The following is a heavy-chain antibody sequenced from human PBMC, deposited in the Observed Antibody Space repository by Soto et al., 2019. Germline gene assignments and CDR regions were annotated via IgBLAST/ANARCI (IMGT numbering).Heavy chain of an antibody. CDR2: ISAYTGNT. Sequence: QVQLVQSGGEVKKPGASVKVSCKASGFPFTDYGITWVRQAPGQGLEWMGWISAYTGNTNYAQKVQGRVTMSTDTSTSIAYLELRSLRSDDTAVYYCARGPESRSTAYFDYWGQGTLVTVSS. J-gene: IGHJ4*02. V-gene: IGHV1-18*01. CDR1: GFPFTDYG. D-gene: IGHD2-2*01. CDR3: ARGPESRSTAYFDY.